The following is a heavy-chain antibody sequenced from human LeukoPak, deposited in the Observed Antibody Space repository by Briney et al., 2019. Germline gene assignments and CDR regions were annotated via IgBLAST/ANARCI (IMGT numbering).Heavy chain of an antibody. CDR3: ARGGAVTTGDWFDP. CDR2: IYHSGST. V-gene: IGHV4-4*02. D-gene: IGHD4-17*01. Sequence: SGTLSLTCAVSGGSISSSNWWSWVRQPPGKGLGWIGEIYHSGSTNYNPSLKSRVTISVDKSKNQFSLKLSSVTAADTAVYYCARGGAVTTGDWFDPWGQGTLVTVSS. CDR1: GGSISSSNW. J-gene: IGHJ5*02.